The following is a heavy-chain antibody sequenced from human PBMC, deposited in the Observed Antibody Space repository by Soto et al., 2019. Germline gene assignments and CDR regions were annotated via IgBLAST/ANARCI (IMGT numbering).Heavy chain of an antibody. Sequence: GASVKVSCKASGGTFSSYAISWVRQAPGQGLEWMGGIIPIFGTANYAQRFQGRVTITADKSTSTAYMELSSLRSEDTAVYYCARGGYYDSSGYYVIDYWGQGTLVTVS. V-gene: IGHV1-69*06. CDR1: GGTFSSYA. D-gene: IGHD3-22*01. CDR2: IIPIFGTA. CDR3: ARGGYYDSSGYYVIDY. J-gene: IGHJ4*02.